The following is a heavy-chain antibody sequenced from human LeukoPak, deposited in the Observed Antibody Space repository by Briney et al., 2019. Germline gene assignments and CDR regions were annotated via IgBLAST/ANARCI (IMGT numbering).Heavy chain of an antibody. CDR2: ISAYNGNT. CDR1: GYTFTSYG. Sequence: GASVKVSCKASGYTFTSYGISWVRQAPGQGLEWMGWISAYNGNTNYAQKLQGRVTMTTDTSTSTAYMELRSLRSEDTAVYYCARGGWNYYDSSGYLPVDYWGQGTLVTASS. V-gene: IGHV1-18*01. J-gene: IGHJ4*02. D-gene: IGHD3-22*01. CDR3: ARGGWNYYDSSGYLPVDY.